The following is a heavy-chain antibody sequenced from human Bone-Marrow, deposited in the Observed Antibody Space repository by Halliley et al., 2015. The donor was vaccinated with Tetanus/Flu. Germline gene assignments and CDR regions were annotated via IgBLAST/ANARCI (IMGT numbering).Heavy chain of an antibody. CDR3: ARAWYSSSWYYFDY. Sequence: SSISSSSSYIYYADSVKGRFTISRDNAKNSLYLQMNSLRAEDTAVYYCARAWYSSSWYYFDYWGQGTLVTVSS. V-gene: IGHV3-21*01. CDR2: ISSSSSYI. J-gene: IGHJ4*02. D-gene: IGHD6-13*01.